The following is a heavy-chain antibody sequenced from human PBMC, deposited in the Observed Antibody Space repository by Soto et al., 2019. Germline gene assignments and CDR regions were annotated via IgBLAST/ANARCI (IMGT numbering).Heavy chain of an antibody. CDR2: IYHRWIT. D-gene: IGHD1-26*01. Sequence: SEDLSLTDAVSGVSISSGGYSAIWIRQPPGKGLEWIGYIYHRWITYYNPSPKIRGTISVYRSKHQFSLKLSSVTAADMAVYYWARVGRGDGLRVMDLWGKRSTV. CDR1: GVSISSGGYS. J-gene: IGHJ6*04. V-gene: IGHV4-30-2*01. CDR3: ARVGRGDGLRVMDL.